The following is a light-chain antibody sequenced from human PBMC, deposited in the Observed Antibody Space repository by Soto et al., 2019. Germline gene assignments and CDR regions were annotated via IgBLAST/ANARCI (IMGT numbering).Light chain of an antibody. CDR3: QQYNTYPWT. J-gene: IGKJ1*01. Sequence: DIQMTQPPSTLSTFVGDTVTITCRASQTTNNYLAWYQQKPGKAPKLLIYMTSSLESGVPPRFSGSGSGTEFTLTISSLQPDDVATYYCQQYNTYPWTFGQGTRVEMK. CDR2: MTS. CDR1: QTTNNY. V-gene: IGKV1-5*03.